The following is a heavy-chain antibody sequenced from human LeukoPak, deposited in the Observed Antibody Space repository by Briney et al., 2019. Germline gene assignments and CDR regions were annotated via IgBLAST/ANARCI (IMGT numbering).Heavy chain of an antibody. CDR1: GFTISSYW. J-gene: IGHJ5*02. D-gene: IGHD1/OR15-1a*01. CDR2: ISYDGSNK. Sequence: PGGSLRLSCAASGFTISSYWMAWVRQAPGKGLEWVAVISYDGSNKYYADSVKGRFTISRDNSKNTLYLQMNSLRAEDTAVYYCAKDGGTRRDRWVDPWGQGTLVTVSS. V-gene: IGHV3-30*18. CDR3: AKDGGTRRDRWVDP.